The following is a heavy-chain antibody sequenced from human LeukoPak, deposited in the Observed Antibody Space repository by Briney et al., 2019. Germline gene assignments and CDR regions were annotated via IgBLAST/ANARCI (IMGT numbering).Heavy chain of an antibody. J-gene: IGHJ5*02. Sequence: ASVRVSCKASGYTFTSYDINWVRQATGQGLEWMGWMNPNSGNTGYAQKFQGRVTMTRNTSISTAYMELSSLRSEDTAVYYCARSHFGVVIPFDPWGQGTLVTVSS. CDR3: ARSHFGVVIPFDP. CDR2: MNPNSGNT. D-gene: IGHD3-3*01. V-gene: IGHV1-8*01. CDR1: GYTFTSYD.